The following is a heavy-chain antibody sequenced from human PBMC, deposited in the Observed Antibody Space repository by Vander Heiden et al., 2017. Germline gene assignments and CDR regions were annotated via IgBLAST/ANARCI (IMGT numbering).Heavy chain of an antibody. CDR1: GFTSRSYA. D-gene: IGHD3-10*01. Sequence: QVQLVESGGGVVQPGRSLRLPCAASGFTSRSYAMEWARQAPGKGLEWFEVISYDGSNKYDADSVKGRFTISRDNSKNTLYLQMNSLRAEDTAVYYCARYRVWSEYYYYGMDVWGQGTTVTVSS. V-gene: IGHV3-30-3*01. J-gene: IGHJ6*02. CDR3: ARYRVWSEYYYYGMDV. CDR2: ISYDGSNK.